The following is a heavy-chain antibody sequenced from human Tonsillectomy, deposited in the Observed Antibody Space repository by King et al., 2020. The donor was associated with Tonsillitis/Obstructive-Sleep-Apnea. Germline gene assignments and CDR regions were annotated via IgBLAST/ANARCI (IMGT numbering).Heavy chain of an antibody. J-gene: IGHJ4*02. D-gene: IGHD6-13*01. CDR1: GFTFSSYA. CDR2: ISYDGSNK. V-gene: IGHV3-30*01. CDR3: ARERSSCDGVGYDFDY. Sequence: VQLVESGGGVVKPGRSLRLSCAASGFTFSSYAMHWVRQAPGKGLEWVAVISYDGSNKYYADSVKGRFTISRDNSKNTLYLQMNSLRAEETAVYYCARERSSCDGVGYDFDYWGQGTLVTVSS.